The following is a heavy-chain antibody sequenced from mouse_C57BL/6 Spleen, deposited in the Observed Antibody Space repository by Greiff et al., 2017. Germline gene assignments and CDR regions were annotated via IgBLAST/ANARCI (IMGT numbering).Heavy chain of an antibody. V-gene: IGHV14-2*01. J-gene: IGHJ4*01. CDR1: GFNIKDYY. D-gene: IGHD2-2*01. CDR2: IDPEDGET. Sequence: EVKLMESGAELVKPGASVKLSCTASGFNIKDYYMHWVKQRTEQGLEWIGRIDPEDGETKYAPKFQGKATITADTSSNTAYLQLSSLTSEDTAVYYCGRRNGVTTGMDYWGQGTSVTVSS. CDR3: GRRNGVTTGMDY.